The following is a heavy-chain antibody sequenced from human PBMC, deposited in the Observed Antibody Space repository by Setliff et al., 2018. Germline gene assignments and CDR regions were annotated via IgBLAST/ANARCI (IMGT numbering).Heavy chain of an antibody. CDR2: IHHTGTT. J-gene: IGHJ4*02. D-gene: IGHD5-12*01. CDR1: DGSIRSGDY. CDR3: ARAKDGYDFDYFDY. V-gene: IGHV4-31*03. Sequence: SETLSLTCTVSDGSIRSGDYWGWIRQHPGKGLEWIGYIHHTGTTFYNPSLRSRVTISVDTSKNQFSLKLASLTAADTAVYYCARAKDGYDFDYFDYWGQGTPVTVSS.